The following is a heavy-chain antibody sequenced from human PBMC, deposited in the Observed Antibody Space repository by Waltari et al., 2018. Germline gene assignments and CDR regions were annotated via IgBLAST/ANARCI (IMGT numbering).Heavy chain of an antibody. CDR1: GFTFSYYT. J-gene: IGHJ3*02. CDR3: ARDRRPTMILGSGTFDI. V-gene: IGHV3-21*01. D-gene: IGHD3-3*01. CDR2: ITSDGTHT. Sequence: EVRLVESGGGLVRPGESLRLSCAASGFTFSYYTMNWVRQAPGKGPKRISFITSDGTHTTYADSMRGRLTISRDNAKNSLFLQINSLRADDTAVYYCARDRRPTMILGSGTFDIWGQGTVVNVSS.